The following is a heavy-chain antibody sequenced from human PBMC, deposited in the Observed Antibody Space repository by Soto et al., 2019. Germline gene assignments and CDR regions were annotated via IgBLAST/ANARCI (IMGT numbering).Heavy chain of an antibody. CDR1: GYNFIRYW. Sequence: GESLKISCKGSGYNFIRYWIIWVRQMPGKGLEWMGRIDPSDSYTKYNQSLQGHITIPIDKSISTAFLQWSSLKASDTAMYYCARRRDEGYNFELDYWGQGTLVTLSS. CDR2: IDPSDSYT. CDR3: ARRRDEGYNFELDY. V-gene: IGHV5-10-1*01. J-gene: IGHJ4*02. D-gene: IGHD5-12*01.